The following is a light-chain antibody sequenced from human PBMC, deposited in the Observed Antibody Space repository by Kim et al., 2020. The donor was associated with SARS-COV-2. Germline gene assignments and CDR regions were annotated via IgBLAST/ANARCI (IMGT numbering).Light chain of an antibody. Sequence: EIVMTQSPATLSVSPGESVTLSCRASQSVSINLAWYQRNPGQAPRLLIYDVSTRATGIPAKFSGSGSGTEFTLTISSLQSEDFAVYYCQQYDEWPLTLGGGTKVEIK. J-gene: IGKJ4*01. CDR1: QSVSIN. CDR2: DVS. CDR3: QQYDEWPLT. V-gene: IGKV3-15*01.